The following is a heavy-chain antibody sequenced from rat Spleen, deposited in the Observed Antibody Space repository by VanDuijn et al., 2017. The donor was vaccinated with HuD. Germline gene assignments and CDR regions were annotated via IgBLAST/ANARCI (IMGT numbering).Heavy chain of an antibody. CDR2: ISYEGSST. J-gene: IGHJ3*01. D-gene: IGHD1-10*01. Sequence: EVRLVESGGGLVRPGRSLKLSCAASGFTFSDYYMAWVRQAPKKGLEWVASISYEGSSTYYGDSVKGRFTISRDNAKSTLYLQMNSLRSEDTATYYCATENYWFAYWGQGTLVTVSS. CDR3: ATENYWFAY. V-gene: IGHV5-22*01. CDR1: GFTFSDYY.